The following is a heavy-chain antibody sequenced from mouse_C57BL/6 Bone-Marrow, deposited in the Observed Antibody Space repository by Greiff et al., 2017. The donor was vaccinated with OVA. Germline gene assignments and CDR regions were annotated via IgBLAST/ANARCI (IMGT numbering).Heavy chain of an antibody. CDR3: ARLYYDYTS. CDR1: GFTFSDYG. CDR2: ISRGSSTI. V-gene: IGHV5-17*01. J-gene: IGHJ2*01. Sequence: EVKLMESGGGLVKPGGSLKLSCAASGFTFSDYGMHWVRQAPEKGLEWVAYISRGSSTIYYADTVKGRFTISRDNAKNTLFLQMTSMSSEDTAMYYCARLYYDYTSWGQGTTLTVSS. D-gene: IGHD2-4*01.